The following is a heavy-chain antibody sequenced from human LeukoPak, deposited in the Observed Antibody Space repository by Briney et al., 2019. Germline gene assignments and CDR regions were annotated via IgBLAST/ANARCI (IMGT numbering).Heavy chain of an antibody. V-gene: IGHV3-33*01. CDR3: ARDEKYSSSWYRADAFDI. CDR2: IWYDGSNK. Sequence: PGRSLRLSCAGSGFTFSSYGMHWVRQAPGKGLEWVAVIWYDGSNKYYADSVKGRFTISRDNSKNTLYLQMNSLRAEDTAVYYCARDEKYSSSWYRADAFDIWGQGTMVTVSS. D-gene: IGHD6-13*01. CDR1: GFTFSSYG. J-gene: IGHJ3*02.